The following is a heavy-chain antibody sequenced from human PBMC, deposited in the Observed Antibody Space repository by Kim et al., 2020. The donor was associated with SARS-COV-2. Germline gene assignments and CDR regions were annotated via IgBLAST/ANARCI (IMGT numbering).Heavy chain of an antibody. Sequence: SETLSLTCAVYGGSFSGYYWSWIRQPPGKGLEWIGEINHSGSTNYNPSLKSRVTISVDTSKNQFSLKLSSVTAADTAVYYCARVLMDFWSGYYGYYYGMDVWGQGTTVTLSS. CDR1: GGSFSGYY. D-gene: IGHD3-3*01. J-gene: IGHJ6*02. V-gene: IGHV4-34*01. CDR3: ARVLMDFWSGYYGYYYGMDV. CDR2: INHSGST.